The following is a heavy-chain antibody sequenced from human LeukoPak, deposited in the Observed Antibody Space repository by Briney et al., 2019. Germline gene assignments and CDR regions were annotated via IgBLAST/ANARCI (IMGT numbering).Heavy chain of an antibody. Sequence: GGSLRLSCAASGFTFSSYGMHWVRQAPGKGLEWVAFIRYDGSNKYYADFVKCRFTISRDNYKNTLYLQMNSLRAEDTAVYYCAKDSHYSSYYMDVWGKGPTVTVSS. J-gene: IGHJ6*03. CDR1: GFTFSSYG. V-gene: IGHV3-30*02. CDR3: AKDSHYSSYYMDV. CDR2: IRYDGSNK.